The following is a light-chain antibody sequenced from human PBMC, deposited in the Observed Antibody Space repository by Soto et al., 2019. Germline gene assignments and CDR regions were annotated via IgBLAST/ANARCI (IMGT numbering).Light chain of an antibody. J-gene: IGLJ1*01. CDR3: SSYTTSGNYV. CDR2: DVI. Sequence: QTVLTQPASVYGSPGQSITISCTGTSSDVAAYNSVSWYQQYPGKAPKLMIYDVIYRPSGVSNRFSVSKSANTASLTISGLQAEDEADYYCSSYTTSGNYVFGTGTKVTVL. CDR1: SSDVAAYNS. V-gene: IGLV2-14*01.